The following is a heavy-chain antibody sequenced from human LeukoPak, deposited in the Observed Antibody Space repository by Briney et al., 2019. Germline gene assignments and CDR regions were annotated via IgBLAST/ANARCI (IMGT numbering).Heavy chain of an antibody. V-gene: IGHV3-7*01. Sequence: GGSLRLSCAASGFTFSSYWMSWVRQAPGKGLEWVANIKQDGSEKYYVDSVKGRFTISRDNAKNSLYLQMNSLRAEDTAVYYCARDEVDGNYGDYYFDYWGQGTLVIVSS. CDR1: GFTFSSYW. CDR3: ARDEVDGNYGDYYFDY. J-gene: IGHJ4*02. CDR2: IKQDGSEK. D-gene: IGHD4-17*01.